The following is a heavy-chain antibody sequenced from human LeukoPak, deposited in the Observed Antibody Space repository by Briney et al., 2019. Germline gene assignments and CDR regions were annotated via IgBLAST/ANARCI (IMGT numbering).Heavy chain of an antibody. D-gene: IGHD1-26*01. J-gene: IGHJ4*02. Sequence: GGSLRLSCAASGFTFSSYSMNWVRQAPGKGLEWVSAISGSGGSTYYADSVKGRFTISRDNSKNTLHLQIISLRAEDTAVYYCAKDSIDVWDYFDYWGQGTLVTVSS. CDR1: GFTFSSYS. CDR2: ISGSGGST. CDR3: AKDSIDVWDYFDY. V-gene: IGHV3-23*01.